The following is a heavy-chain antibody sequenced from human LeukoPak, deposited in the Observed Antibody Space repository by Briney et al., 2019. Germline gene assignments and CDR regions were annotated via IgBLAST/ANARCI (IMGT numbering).Heavy chain of an antibody. D-gene: IGHD6-13*01. V-gene: IGHV3-9*01. Sequence: ALRLSFAAPGFTFGDYYLHWVRQAPGKGLEGVSGISWNSGSIGYADSVKGRFTISRDNAKNSLYLQMNSLRAEDTALYYCAKDGYSGIAAAGLFDYWGQGTLVTVSS. CDR2: ISWNSGSI. CDR1: GFTFGDYY. J-gene: IGHJ4*02. CDR3: AKDGYSGIAAAGLFDY.